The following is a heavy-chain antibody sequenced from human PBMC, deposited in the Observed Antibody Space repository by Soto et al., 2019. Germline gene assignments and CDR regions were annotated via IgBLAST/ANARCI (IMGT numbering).Heavy chain of an antibody. J-gene: IGHJ4*02. V-gene: IGHV3-7*01. CDR3: ARDMGLSGYFSEFDY. CDR2: MNQDGSKR. D-gene: IGHD5-12*01. CDR1: GFAFSQYW. Sequence: EVQFVESGGDLVQPGGSLRLSCAASGFAFSQYWINWVRQSPGKGLEWVAIMNQDGSKRYYGASVMGRFTISRDNGKNSLYLQMNSLRDDDTAVYFCARDMGLSGYFSEFDYWGLGTRVTVTS.